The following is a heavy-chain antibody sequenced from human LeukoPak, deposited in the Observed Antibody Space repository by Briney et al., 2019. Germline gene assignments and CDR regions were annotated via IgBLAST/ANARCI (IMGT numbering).Heavy chain of an antibody. CDR3: ATDSPKDVAARSYYYMDV. CDR2: FDPEDGET. D-gene: IGHD5-12*01. V-gene: IGHV1-24*01. Sequence: ASVNVSCKVSGYTLTELSMHWVRQAPGKGLEWMGGFDPEDGETIYAQKFQGRVTMTEDTSTDTAYMELSSLRSEDTAVYYCATDSPKDVAARSYYYMDVWGKGTTVTVSS. CDR1: GYTLTELS. J-gene: IGHJ6*03.